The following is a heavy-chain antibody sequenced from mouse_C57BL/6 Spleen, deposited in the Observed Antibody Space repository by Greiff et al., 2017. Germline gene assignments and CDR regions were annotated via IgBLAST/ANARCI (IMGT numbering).Heavy chain of an antibody. CDR3: ARCACGSSPAWFAY. D-gene: IGHD1-1*01. CDR2: IYPGDGDT. J-gene: IGHJ3*01. CDR1: GYAFSSSW. Sequence: VQLQQSGPELVKPGASVKISCKASGYAFSSSWMNWVKQRPGKGLEWIGRIYPGDGDTNYNGKFKGKATLTADKSSSTAYMQLSSLTSEDSAVYFCARCACGSSPAWFAYWGQGTLVTVSA. V-gene: IGHV1-82*01.